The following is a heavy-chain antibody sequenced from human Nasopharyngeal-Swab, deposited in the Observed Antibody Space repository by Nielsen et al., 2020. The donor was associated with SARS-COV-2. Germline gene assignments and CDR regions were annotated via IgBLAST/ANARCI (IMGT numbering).Heavy chain of an antibody. Sequence: SETLSLTCTVSGGSISSYYWSWIRQPPGKGLEWIGYIYYSGSTNYNPSLKSRVTISVDTSKNQFSLKLSSVTAADTAVYYCARYTAMVLFDIWGQGTMVTVSS. CDR3: ARYTAMVLFDI. J-gene: IGHJ3*02. CDR1: GGSISSYY. V-gene: IGHV4-59*01. D-gene: IGHD5-18*01. CDR2: IYYSGST.